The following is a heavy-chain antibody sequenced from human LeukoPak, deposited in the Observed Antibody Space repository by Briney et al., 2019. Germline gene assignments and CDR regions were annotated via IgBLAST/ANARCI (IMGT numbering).Heavy chain of an antibody. J-gene: IGHJ4*02. V-gene: IGHV3-23*01. CDR2: ITETASTT. D-gene: IGHD1-26*01. CDR1: GFTFSNYG. CDR3: AKEWSGVSYGRFAD. Sequence: GGSLRLSCAASGFTFSNYGISGNRQAPGKGLEWVSMITETASTTYYASSVEGRFTISRDNSQYPLYLQMNSLRAEDTAVYYCAKEWSGVSYGRFADWGQGTLVTVSS.